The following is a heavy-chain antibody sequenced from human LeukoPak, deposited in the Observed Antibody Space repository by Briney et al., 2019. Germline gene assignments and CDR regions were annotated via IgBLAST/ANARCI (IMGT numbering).Heavy chain of an antibody. CDR1: GFTFSSYG. Sequence: GGSLRLSCAASGFTFSSYGMHWVRQAPGKGLEWVAVIWYDGSNKYYADSVKGRFTISRDNSKNTLYLQMNSLRAEDTAVYYCARDRVRGYESAFDIWGQGTMVTVSS. CDR2: IWYDGSNK. CDR3: ARDRVRGYESAFDI. V-gene: IGHV3-33*01. J-gene: IGHJ3*02. D-gene: IGHD3-10*01.